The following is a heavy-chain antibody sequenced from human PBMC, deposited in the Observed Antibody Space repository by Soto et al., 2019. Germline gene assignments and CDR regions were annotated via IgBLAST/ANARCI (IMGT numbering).Heavy chain of an antibody. CDR1: GGSFSGYY. V-gene: IGHV4-34*01. D-gene: IGHD3-22*01. J-gene: IGHJ4*02. Sequence: QVQLQQWGAGLLKPSETLSLTCAVYGGSFSGYYWSWIRQPPGKGLEWIGEINHSGSTNYNPSLKSRVTISVDTSKNQFSLKLSSVTAADTAVYYCARSVTMIVVVYFDYWGKGTLVTVSS. CDR3: ARSVTMIVVVYFDY. CDR2: INHSGST.